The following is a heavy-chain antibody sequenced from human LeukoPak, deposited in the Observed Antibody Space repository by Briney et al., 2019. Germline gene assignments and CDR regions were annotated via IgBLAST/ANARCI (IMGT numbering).Heavy chain of an antibody. V-gene: IGHV3-7*01. CDR1: GFTFSRFW. D-gene: IGHD6-19*01. Sequence: GGSLRLSCAASGFTFSRFWMSWVRQAPGKGLEWVASIDQDERTIRYVDSVRGRFTISRDNVKNSLYLQMNSLRAEDTAVYYCARDQVSVAGTGIDYWGQGTLVTVSS. CDR2: IDQDERTI. CDR3: ARDQVSVAGTGIDY. J-gene: IGHJ4*02.